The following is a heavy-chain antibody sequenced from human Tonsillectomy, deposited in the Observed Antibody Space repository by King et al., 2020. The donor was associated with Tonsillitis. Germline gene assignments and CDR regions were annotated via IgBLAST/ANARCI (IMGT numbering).Heavy chain of an antibody. Sequence: VQLVESGGGLVQPGGSLRLSCAASGFTFSSYAMSWVRQAPGKGLEWVSAISGRGGSTNYADSVKGRFTISRDNSKNTLFLQMNSLRAEDTAVYYCAKVVRGQEQLVSPAFDIWGQGTMVTVSS. J-gene: IGHJ3*02. CDR2: ISGRGGST. V-gene: IGHV3-23*04. CDR1: GFTFSSYA. D-gene: IGHD6-13*01. CDR3: AKVVRGQEQLVSPAFDI.